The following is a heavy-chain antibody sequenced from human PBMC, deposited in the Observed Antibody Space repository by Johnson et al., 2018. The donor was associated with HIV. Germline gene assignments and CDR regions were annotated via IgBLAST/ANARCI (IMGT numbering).Heavy chain of an antibody. Sequence: VQLVESGGGLVQPGGSLRLSCEASGFTFSSYWMSWVRQAPGKGLEWVANIKQDGSEKYYVDSVKGRFTISRDNSRNTLYLQMNSLRPEDTAVYYCASGDDDGFWGRGTLVTVSS. CDR1: GFTFSSYW. V-gene: IGHV3-7*02. J-gene: IGHJ4*03. CDR3: ASGDDDGF. D-gene: IGHD5-12*01. CDR2: IKQDGSEK.